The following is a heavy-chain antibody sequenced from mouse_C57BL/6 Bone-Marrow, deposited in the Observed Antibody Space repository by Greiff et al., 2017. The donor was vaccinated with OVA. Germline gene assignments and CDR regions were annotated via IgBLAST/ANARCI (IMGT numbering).Heavy chain of an antibody. CDR1: GFTFSDYY. Sequence: EVHLVESGGGLVQPGGSLKLSCAASGFTFSDYYMYWVRQTPEKRLEWVAYISNGGGSTYYPDTVKGRFTISRDNAKNPLYLQMSRLKSEDTAMYYCARDGAGRFDYWGQGTTLTVSS. D-gene: IGHD3-3*01. CDR3: ARDGAGRFDY. CDR2: ISNGGGST. J-gene: IGHJ2*01. V-gene: IGHV5-12*01.